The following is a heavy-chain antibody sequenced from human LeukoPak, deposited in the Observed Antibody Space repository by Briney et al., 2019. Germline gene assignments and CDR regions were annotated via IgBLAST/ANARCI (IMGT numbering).Heavy chain of an antibody. CDR2: IYHSGST. J-gene: IGHJ4*02. V-gene: IGHV4-4*02. Sequence: SGTLSLTCAVSGGSISSSNWWSWVRQPPGKGLEWIGEIYHSGSTNYNPSLKSRVTISVDKSENQFSLKLSSVTAADTAVYYCARSSPLLAAADYWGQGTLVTGSS. CDR1: GGSISSSNW. D-gene: IGHD6-13*01. CDR3: ARSSPLLAAADY.